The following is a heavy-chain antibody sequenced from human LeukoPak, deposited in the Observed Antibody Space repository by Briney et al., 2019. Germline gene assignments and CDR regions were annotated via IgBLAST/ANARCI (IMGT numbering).Heavy chain of an antibody. CDR2: INPSGGST. D-gene: IGHD6-13*01. J-gene: IGHJ3*02. CDR1: GYTFTSYY. V-gene: IGHV1-46*01. CDR3: ASSSIAAAGTHPWSAFDI. Sequence: GASVKVSCKASGYTFTSYYMHWVRQAPGQGLEWMGIINPSGGSTSYAQKFQGRVTMTRDTSTSTVYMELSSLRSEDTAVYYCASSSIAAAGTHPWSAFDIWGQGTMVTVSS.